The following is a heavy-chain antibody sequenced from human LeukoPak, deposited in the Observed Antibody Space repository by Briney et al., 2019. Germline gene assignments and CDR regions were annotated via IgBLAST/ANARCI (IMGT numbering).Heavy chain of an antibody. CDR2: IHRSGSP. V-gene: IGHV4-4*02. J-gene: IGHJ4*02. CDR3: AREILGGFNPGAY. D-gene: IGHD1-14*01. CDR1: LDSTTSNF. Sequence: SETLSLTCTVSLDSTTSNFWSWVRKPPGKGLEWIGEIHRSGSPNYNPSLQSRVTISIDRSRNQIALELSSVTAADTAVYYCAREILGGFNPGAYWGQGTLVTVSS.